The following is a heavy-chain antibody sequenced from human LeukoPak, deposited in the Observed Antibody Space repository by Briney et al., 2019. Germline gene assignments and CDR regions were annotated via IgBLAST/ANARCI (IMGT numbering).Heavy chain of an antibody. D-gene: IGHD6-13*01. CDR1: GFTFSSYA. Sequence: GGSLRLSCAASGFTFSSYAMSWVRQAPGKGLEWVSAISGSGGSTYYADSVKGRFTISRDNSKNTLYLQMNSLRAEDTAVYYCAKEITAPIAAAAGRWFDPWGQGTLVTVSS. CDR2: ISGSGGST. J-gene: IGHJ5*02. CDR3: AKEITAPIAAAAGRWFDP. V-gene: IGHV3-23*01.